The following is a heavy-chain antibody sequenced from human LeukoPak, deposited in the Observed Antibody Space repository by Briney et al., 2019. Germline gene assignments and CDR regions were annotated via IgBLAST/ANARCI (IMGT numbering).Heavy chain of an antibody. CDR2: MQSTGNS. J-gene: IGHJ4*02. Sequence: PSETLSLTCNVSGDSISTYHWNWIRKPPGRGLEWIGYMQSTGNSNYNPSLKSRVSMSVDTSKNRIVLNLSSVTAADTAVYYCARDKRHSYGRYFDHWGQGLLVTVSS. CDR1: GDSISTYH. CDR3: ARDKRHSYGRYFDH. V-gene: IGHV4-59*01. D-gene: IGHD5-18*01.